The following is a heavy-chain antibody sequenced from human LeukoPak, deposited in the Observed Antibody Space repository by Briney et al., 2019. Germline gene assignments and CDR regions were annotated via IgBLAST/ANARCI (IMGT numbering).Heavy chain of an antibody. D-gene: IGHD3-10*01. V-gene: IGHV3-21*01. CDR2: ISSTRSYI. CDR3: ARGALLWFGAKMEYYFDY. J-gene: IGHJ4*02. Sequence: GGSLRLSCAASGFTFTTYAMSWVRQAPGKGLEWISSISSTRSYIYYADSVKGRFTISRDDAKTSVYLQMNSLRAEDTAVYYCARGALLWFGAKMEYYFDYWGQGTPLTVSS. CDR1: GFTFTTYA.